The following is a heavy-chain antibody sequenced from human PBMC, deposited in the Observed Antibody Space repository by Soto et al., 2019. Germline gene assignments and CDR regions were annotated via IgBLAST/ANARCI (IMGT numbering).Heavy chain of an antibody. V-gene: IGHV3-7*01. CDR3: VRATLSWGHYYFRGLDV. J-gene: IGHJ6*02. CDR1: GFMFGTYW. D-gene: IGHD3-22*01. Sequence: LRLSCAATGFMFGTYWMSWVRQSPGKGLEWVANIKHDGNEKYYADSVKGRFTVSRDNVKNFLHLQMSSLRGDDTGVYFCVRATLSWGHYYFRGLDVWGQGTTVTVSS. CDR2: IKHDGNEK.